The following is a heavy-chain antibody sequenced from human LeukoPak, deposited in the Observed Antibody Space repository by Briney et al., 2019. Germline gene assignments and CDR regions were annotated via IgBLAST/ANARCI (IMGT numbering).Heavy chain of an antibody. CDR3: ARETRYYDSSGYLAEYFQH. CDR2: FDPEDGET. V-gene: IGHV1-24*01. D-gene: IGHD3-22*01. J-gene: IGHJ1*01. CDR1: GYTLTELS. Sequence: ASVKVSCKVSGYTLTELSMHWVRQAPGKGLEWMGGFDPEDGETIYAQKFQGRVTMTEDTSTDTAYMELSSLRSEDTAVYYCARETRYYDSSGYLAEYFQHWGQGTLVTVSS.